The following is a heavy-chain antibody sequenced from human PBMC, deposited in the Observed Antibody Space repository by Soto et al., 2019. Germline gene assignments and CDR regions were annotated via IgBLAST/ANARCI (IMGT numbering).Heavy chain of an antibody. V-gene: IGHV1-69*13. J-gene: IGHJ4*02. CDR1: GDTFSNLA. CDR3: VRGVVVVVGSTAENFDH. D-gene: IGHD2-15*01. Sequence: SVKVSCKASGDTFSNLAISWVRQAPGQGLEWMGGLIILFGTPNYAQKFQGRLTITADDAKNSVYLQMNSLRDEDTAFYYCVRGVVVVVGSTAENFDHWGQGTLVTVSS. CDR2: LIILFGTP.